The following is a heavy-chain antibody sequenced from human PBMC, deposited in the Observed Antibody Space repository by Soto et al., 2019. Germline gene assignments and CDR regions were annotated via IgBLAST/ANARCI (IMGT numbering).Heavy chain of an antibody. Sequence: EVQVLESGGGLVQPGGSLRLSCAASGFTFSSYAMSWVRQAPGQGLEWVSAISGSGSNPYYADSVKGRFTISRDNSKNTLDLQVNSLRAEDAALYYCANTASITIRDVFDHCGQGTLVTVSS. D-gene: IGHD5-12*01. CDR2: ISGSGSNP. CDR1: GFTFSSYA. V-gene: IGHV3-23*01. CDR3: ANTASITIRDVFDH. J-gene: IGHJ4*02.